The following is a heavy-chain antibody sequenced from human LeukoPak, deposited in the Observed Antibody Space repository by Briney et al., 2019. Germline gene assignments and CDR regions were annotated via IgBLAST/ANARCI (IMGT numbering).Heavy chain of an antibody. J-gene: IGHJ6*02. CDR3: ARGRSYYGHYYGMDV. V-gene: IGHV3-53*04. D-gene: IGHD3-10*01. CDR2: IYSGGST. CDR1: GFTVSSNY. Sequence: AGGSLRLSCAASGFTVSSNYMSWVRQAPGKGLEWVSVIYSGGSTYYADSVKGRFTISRHNSKNTLYLQMNSLRAEDTAVYYCARGRSYYGHYYGMDVWGQGTTVTVSS.